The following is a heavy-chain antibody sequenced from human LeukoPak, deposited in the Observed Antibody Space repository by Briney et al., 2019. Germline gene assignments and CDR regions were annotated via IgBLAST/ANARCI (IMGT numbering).Heavy chain of an antibody. J-gene: IGHJ3*02. D-gene: IGHD6-13*01. Sequence: PGGSLRLSCAASGFTFSSYSMNWVRQAPGKGLEWVSSISSSSSYIYYADSVKGRFTISRDNAKNTLYLQMNSLRGEDTAVYYCAREKGSGSYVFDIWGQGTMATVSS. CDR3: AREKGSGSYVFDI. CDR2: ISSSSSYI. V-gene: IGHV3-21*01. CDR1: GFTFSSYS.